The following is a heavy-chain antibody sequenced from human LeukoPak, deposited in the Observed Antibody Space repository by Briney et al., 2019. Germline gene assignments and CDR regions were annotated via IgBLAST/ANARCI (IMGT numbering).Heavy chain of an antibody. J-gene: IGHJ4*02. CDR1: GFTFSSYA. V-gene: IGHV3-23*01. Sequence: PGGSLRLSCAPSGFTFSSYAMSWVRQAPGKGLEWVSAISGSGGSTYYADSVKGRFTISRDNSKNTLYLQMNSLRAEDTAVYYCAKDLPYYYCSGSRLKDYWGQGTLVTVSS. CDR2: ISGSGGST. CDR3: AKDLPYYYCSGSRLKDY. D-gene: IGHD3-10*01.